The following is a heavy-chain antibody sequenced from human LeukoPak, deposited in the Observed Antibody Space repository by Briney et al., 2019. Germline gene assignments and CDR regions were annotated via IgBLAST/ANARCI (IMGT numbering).Heavy chain of an antibody. CDR2: ISGRGASK. D-gene: IGHD6-6*01. CDR1: GLTFNNYA. Sequence: GGSLRLSCAVSGLTFNNYAMSWVRQAPGKGLEWVSGISGRGASKYYVDSVKGRFTISRDNAKNSLYLQMDSLRAEDTAVYYCARDQAARPATFDYWGQGTLVTVSS. J-gene: IGHJ4*02. CDR3: ARDQAARPATFDY. V-gene: IGHV3-23*01.